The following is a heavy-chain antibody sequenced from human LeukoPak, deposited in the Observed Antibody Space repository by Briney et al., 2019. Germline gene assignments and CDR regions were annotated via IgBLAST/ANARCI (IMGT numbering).Heavy chain of an antibody. D-gene: IGHD1-1*01. CDR2: ISSSSSYI. V-gene: IGHV3-21*01. J-gene: IGHJ5*02. CDR1: GFTFSSYS. CDR3: ARSCRATTGFDP. Sequence: PGGSLRLSCAASGFTFSSYSMNWVRQAPGKGLEWVSSISSSSSYIYYADSVKGRFTISRDNAKNSLYLQMNSLRAEDTAVYYCARSCRATTGFDPWGQGTLVTVSS.